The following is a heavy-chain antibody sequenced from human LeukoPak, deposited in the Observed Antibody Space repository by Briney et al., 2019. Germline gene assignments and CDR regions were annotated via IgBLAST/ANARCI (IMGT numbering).Heavy chain of an antibody. CDR2: INHSGST. CDR3: ARGGGGTIFGEEDY. CDR1: GGSFSGYY. D-gene: IGHD3-3*01. V-gene: IGHV4-34*01. J-gene: IGHJ4*02. Sequence: SETLSLTCAVYGGSFSGYYWSWIRQPPGKGLEWIGEINHSGSTNYNPSLKSRVTISVDTSKNQFSLKLSSVTAADTAVYYCARGGGGTIFGEEDYRGQGTLVTVSS.